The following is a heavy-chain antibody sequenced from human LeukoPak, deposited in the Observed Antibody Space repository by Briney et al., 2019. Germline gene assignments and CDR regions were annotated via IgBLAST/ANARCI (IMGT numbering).Heavy chain of an antibody. V-gene: IGHV3-21*04. D-gene: IGHD4/OR15-4a*01. J-gene: IGHJ4*02. CDR3: ARRAGAYSHPYDY. CDR1: GFTFSSYD. CDR2: ISTSSSYI. Sequence: GGALRLSCAASGFTFSSYDMTWVRQAPGRGLEWVSSISTSSSYIYYADSMKGRFTISRDNSKNTLYLQMNSLRAEDTAVYYCARRAGAYSHPYDYWGQGTLVTASS.